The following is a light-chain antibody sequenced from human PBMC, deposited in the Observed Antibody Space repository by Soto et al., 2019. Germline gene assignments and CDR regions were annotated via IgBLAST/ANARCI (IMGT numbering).Light chain of an antibody. J-gene: IGKJ5*01. CDR3: QQSYSTPHN. Sequence: EIQMTQSPSSLSASVGDRVTITCRASQSISTYLNWYQQKVGKAPNLLIYAASSLQSGVPSRFSGGGSGTDLTLTISSLQPEDFATYYCQQSYSTPHNFGQGTRLDSK. V-gene: IGKV1-39*01. CDR1: QSISTY. CDR2: AAS.